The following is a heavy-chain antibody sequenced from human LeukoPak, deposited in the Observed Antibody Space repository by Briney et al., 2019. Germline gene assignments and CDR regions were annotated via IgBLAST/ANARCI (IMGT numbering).Heavy chain of an antibody. CDR2: INAGNGNT. J-gene: IGHJ1*01. CDR3: ARGQPLWELYGPDFQH. D-gene: IGHD1-26*01. CDR1: GYTFTSYA. V-gene: IGHV1-3*01. Sequence: ASVKVSCKASGYTFTSYAMHWVRQAPGQRLEWMGWINAGNGNTKYSQKFQGRVTITRDTSASTAYMEPSSLRSEDTAVYYCARGQPLWELYGPDFQHWGQGTLVTVSS.